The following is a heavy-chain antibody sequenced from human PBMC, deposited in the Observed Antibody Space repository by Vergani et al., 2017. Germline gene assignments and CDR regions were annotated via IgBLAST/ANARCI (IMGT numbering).Heavy chain of an antibody. CDR2: ISAYNGNT. Sequence: QVQLVQSGAEVKKPGASVKVSCKASGYTFTSCGISWVRQAPGQGLEWMGWISAYNGNTNYAQKLQGRVTMTTDTSTSTAYMELRSLRSDDTAVYYCARVGWRIGVRRPVPGTDFDYWGQGTLVTVSS. D-gene: IGHD6-19*01. J-gene: IGHJ4*02. CDR3: ARVGWRIGVRRPVPGTDFDY. CDR1: GYTFTSCG. V-gene: IGHV1-18*01.